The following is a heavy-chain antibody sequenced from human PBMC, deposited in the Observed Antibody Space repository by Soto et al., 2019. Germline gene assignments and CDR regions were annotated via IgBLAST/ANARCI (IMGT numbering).Heavy chain of an antibody. V-gene: IGHV5-51*01. J-gene: IGHJ4*02. CDR1: TSYW. CDR2: IYLSDSDT. D-gene: IGHD6-19*01. CDR3: ARYSSGWPYYFDY. Sequence: TSYWIAWVRQMPGKGLEWMGIIYLSDSDTRYSPSFQGRVTISADKSISTAYLQWSSLKASDTAMYYCARYSSGWPYYFDYWGQGTLVTVSS.